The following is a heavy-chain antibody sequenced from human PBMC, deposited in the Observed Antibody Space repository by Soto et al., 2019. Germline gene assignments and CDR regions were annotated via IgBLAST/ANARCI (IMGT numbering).Heavy chain of an antibody. CDR1: GDSVSSNSAA. V-gene: IGHV6-1*01. CDR3: ARGDVIDI. J-gene: IGHJ3*02. CDR2: TCYRSKWKT. Sequence: PSQTLSLPCAISGDSVSSNSAAWNWVRQSPSRGLEWLGRTCYRSKWKTDYAVSVRGRITINPDTSKNQFSLQLNSVTPGDTAVYYCARGDVIDIWGRGTMVTVSS.